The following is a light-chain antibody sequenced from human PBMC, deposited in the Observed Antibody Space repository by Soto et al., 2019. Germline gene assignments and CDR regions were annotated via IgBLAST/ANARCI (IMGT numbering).Light chain of an antibody. CDR2: EVS. J-gene: IGLJ1*01. Sequence: QSVLTQPASVSGSPGQSITISCTGTSSDVGAYDYVSWYQQHPDKAPKLMIYEVSNRPSGVSNRFSGSKSVNTVTPTISGLQADDEADYYCSSYTSSRTRVFGTGTKVTVL. CDR1: SSDVGAYDY. V-gene: IGLV2-14*03. CDR3: SSYTSSRTRV.